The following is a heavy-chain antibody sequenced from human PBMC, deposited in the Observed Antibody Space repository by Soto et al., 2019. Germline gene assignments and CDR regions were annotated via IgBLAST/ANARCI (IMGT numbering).Heavy chain of an antibody. Sequence: PSETLSLTCTVSGGSISSSSYYWGWIRQPPGKGLEWIGSIYYSGSTYYNPSLKSRVTISVDTSKNQFSLKLSSVTAADTAVYYCANYPTTVTSYSWAQGNVLPVSS. V-gene: IGHV4-39*07. CDR1: GGSISSSSYY. D-gene: IGHD4-17*01. CDR3: ANYPTTVTSYS. CDR2: IYYSGST. J-gene: IGHJ4*02.